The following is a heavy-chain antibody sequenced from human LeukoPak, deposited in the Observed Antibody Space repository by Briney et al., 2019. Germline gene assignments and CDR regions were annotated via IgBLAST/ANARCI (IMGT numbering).Heavy chain of an antibody. CDR1: GGTFSSYT. Sequence: SVEVSCKASGGTFSSYTISWVRQAPGQGLEWMGRIIPILGIANYAQKFQGRVTITADKSTSTAYMELSSLRSEDTAVYYCARGPSQWFGESAFDIWGQGTMVTVSS. CDR3: ARGPSQWFGESAFDI. V-gene: IGHV1-69*02. J-gene: IGHJ3*02. CDR2: IIPILGIA. D-gene: IGHD3-10*01.